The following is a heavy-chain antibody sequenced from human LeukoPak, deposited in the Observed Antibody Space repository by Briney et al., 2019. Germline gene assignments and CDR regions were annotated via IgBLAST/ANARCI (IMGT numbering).Heavy chain of an antibody. CDR2: IYYSGST. CDR3: ARVQQSSPAGIAVAGTSAFDI. V-gene: IGHV4-59*12. CDR1: GGSISSYY. D-gene: IGHD6-19*01. J-gene: IGHJ3*02. Sequence: SETLSLTCTVSGGSISSYYWSWIRQPPGKGLEWIGYIYYSGSTNYNPSLKSRVTISVDTSKNQFSLKLSSVTAADTAVYYCARVQQSSPAGIAVAGTSAFDIWGQGTMVTVSS.